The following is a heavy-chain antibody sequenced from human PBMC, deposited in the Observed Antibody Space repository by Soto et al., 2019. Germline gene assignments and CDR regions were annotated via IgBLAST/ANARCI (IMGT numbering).Heavy chain of an antibody. V-gene: IGHV3-74*01. J-gene: IGHJ4*02. CDR3: ARGGLEPFDY. CDR2: INKDGSYR. Sequence: GESLKISCATSGLTFSSDWMHWVRQAPGKGLVWVSRINKDGSYRNYADFVEGRFTISRDDAKSELYLQMDRLRAEDTAVYYCARGGLEPFDYLGQGALVTVSS. D-gene: IGHD1-1*01. CDR1: GLTFSSDW.